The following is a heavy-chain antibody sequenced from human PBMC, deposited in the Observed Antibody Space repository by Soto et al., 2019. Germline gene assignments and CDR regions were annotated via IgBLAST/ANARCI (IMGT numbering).Heavy chain of an antibody. J-gene: IGHJ6*02. CDR2: IYPGDSDT. Sequence: GASLKISCNGSGYTFTNYWIGWVRQMPGKGLEWMGIIYPGDSDTKYNPSFQGQVTISADKSIPTTYLQWSSLKASDTAIYYCAASIFYYGMDVWGQGTTVTVS. CDR1: GYTFTNYW. CDR3: AASIFYYGMDV. V-gene: IGHV5-51*01.